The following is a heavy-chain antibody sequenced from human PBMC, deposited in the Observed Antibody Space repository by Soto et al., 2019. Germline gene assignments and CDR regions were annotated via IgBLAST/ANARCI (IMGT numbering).Heavy chain of an antibody. J-gene: IGHJ4*02. D-gene: IGHD6-19*01. CDR2: ISAYNGNT. V-gene: IGHV1-18*01. CDR3: ARDWEGSSGPEYFDY. Sequence: ASVKVSCKASGYTFTSYGISWVRQAPGQGLEWMGWISAYNGNTNYAQKLQGRVTMTTDTSTSTAYMELRSLRSDDTAVYYCARDWEGSSGPEYFDYWGQGTLVTVSS. CDR1: GYTFTSYG.